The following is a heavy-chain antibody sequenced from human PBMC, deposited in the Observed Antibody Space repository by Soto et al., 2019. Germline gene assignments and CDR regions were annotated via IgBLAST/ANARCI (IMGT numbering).Heavy chain of an antibody. J-gene: IGHJ4*02. V-gene: IGHV4-4*07. D-gene: IGHD3-16*01. Sequence: SETLSLTCTVSGVSITDYYYTWIRQSAGKGLEWIGRVYTSGHTNFNPSLTRRVTMSVDRSKKQISLNLTSVTAADTAVYYCATTRGRGFFDNWGQGTLVTVSS. CDR3: ATTRGRGFFDN. CDR1: GVSITDYY. CDR2: VYTSGHT.